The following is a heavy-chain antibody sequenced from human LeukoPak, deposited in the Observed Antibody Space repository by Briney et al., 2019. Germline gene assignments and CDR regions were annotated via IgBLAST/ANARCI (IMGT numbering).Heavy chain of an antibody. V-gene: IGHV4-4*09. J-gene: IGHJ4*02. D-gene: IGHD1-26*01. Sequence: PDPLSLTCTVSGASISNYYWSWIRQTPEKGLEWMGHIHSSGGSSYYPSLKSRLTLSIDTSRNQLSLKLPSVTAADTAVYFCARLGSYHDFWGQGALVTVSS. CDR1: GASISNYY. CDR3: ARLGSYHDF. CDR2: IHSSGGS.